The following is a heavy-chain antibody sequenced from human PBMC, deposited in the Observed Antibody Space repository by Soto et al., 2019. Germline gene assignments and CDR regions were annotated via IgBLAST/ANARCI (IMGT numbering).Heavy chain of an antibody. CDR1: GYTFTSYG. D-gene: IGHD6-13*01. Sequence: GASVKVSCKASGYTFTSYGISWVRQAPGQGLEWMGWISAYNGNTNYAQRFQDRVTITRDRSMSTAYMELSSLRSEDTAMYYCARSTAAVAFDIWGQGTMVTVSS. V-gene: IGHV1-18*04. CDR3: ARSTAAVAFDI. J-gene: IGHJ3*02. CDR2: ISAYNGNT.